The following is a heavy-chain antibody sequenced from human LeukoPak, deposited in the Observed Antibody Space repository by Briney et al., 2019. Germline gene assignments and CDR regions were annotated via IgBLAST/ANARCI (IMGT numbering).Heavy chain of an antibody. D-gene: IGHD3-10*01. CDR3: ARRVPMVRGVIITTGIDY. J-gene: IGHJ4*02. CDR2: INHSGST. V-gene: IGHV4-34*01. CDR1: GGSFSGYY. Sequence: SETLSLTCAVYGGSFSGYYWSWIRQPPGKGLEWIGEINHSGSTNYNPSLKSRVTISVDTSKNQFSLKLSSVTAADTAVYYCARRVPMVRGVIITTGIDYWGQGTLVTVSS.